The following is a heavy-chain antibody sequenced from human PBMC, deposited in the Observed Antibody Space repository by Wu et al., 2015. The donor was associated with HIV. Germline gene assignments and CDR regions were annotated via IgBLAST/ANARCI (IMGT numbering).Heavy chain of an antibody. Sequence: QVQLVQSGAEVKKTGASVRVSCETSGYPFTNHYIHRVRQAPGHGLEWMAWINPSGGATIYAEAFEGRVTVTTDTSMKTVYMELESLTSGDTAMYFCARDATPITTEFDYWGQGTLITVSS. J-gene: IGHJ4*02. CDR3: ARDATPITTEFDY. V-gene: IGHV1-2*02. CDR2: INPSGGAT. CDR1: GYPFTNHY. D-gene: IGHD4-11*01.